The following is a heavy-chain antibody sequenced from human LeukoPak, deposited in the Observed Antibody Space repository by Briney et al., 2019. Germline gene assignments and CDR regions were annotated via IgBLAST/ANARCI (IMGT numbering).Heavy chain of an antibody. CDR3: ARKPSNNWCYDF. CDR2: INPNSGGT. J-gene: IGHJ4*02. Sequence: ASVKVSCKASGYTFTDYYIHWVRQAPGQGLEWMGWINPNSGGTNYAQRFQDRVTMTRDTSISTAYIDLSRLRSDDTAVYYCARKPSNNWCYDFWGQGTLVTVSS. CDR1: GYTFTDYY. V-gene: IGHV1-2*02. D-gene: IGHD6-13*01.